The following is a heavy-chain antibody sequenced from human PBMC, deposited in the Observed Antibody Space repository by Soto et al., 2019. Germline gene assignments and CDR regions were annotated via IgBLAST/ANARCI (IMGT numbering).Heavy chain of an antibody. J-gene: IGHJ4*02. CDR2: FSGAGGST. Sequence: GGSLRLSCAASGFTFSSYAMSWVRQAPGKGLEWVSAFSGAGGSTYYADSVKGRFTISRDNSKNTLYLQMNSLRAEDTAVYYCVKESNAKAYGSGSYFHYWGQGALVTVSS. CDR1: GFTFSSYA. D-gene: IGHD3-10*01. CDR3: VKESNAKAYGSGSYFHY. V-gene: IGHV3-23*01.